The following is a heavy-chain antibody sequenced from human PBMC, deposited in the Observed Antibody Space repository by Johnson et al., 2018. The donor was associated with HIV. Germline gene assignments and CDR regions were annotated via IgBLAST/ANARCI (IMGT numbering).Heavy chain of an antibody. J-gene: IGHJ3*02. CDR1: GFTFSDYY. CDR3: ASGYYYGSGTYHGAFGI. V-gene: IGHV3-11*01. Sequence: QVQLVESGGGLVKPGGSLRLSCAASGFTFSDYYMSWIRQAPGKGLEWVSYISSSGSTIFYADSVKGRFTISRDNAKNSLYLQMHSLSAEDTAVYYCASGYYYGSGTYHGAFGIWGQGTMVTVSS. CDR2: ISSSGSTI. D-gene: IGHD3-10*01.